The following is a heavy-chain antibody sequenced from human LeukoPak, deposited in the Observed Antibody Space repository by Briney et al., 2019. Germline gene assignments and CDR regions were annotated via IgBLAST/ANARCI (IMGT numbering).Heavy chain of an antibody. D-gene: IGHD1-20*01. CDR2: ISGSGGST. J-gene: IGHJ4*02. V-gene: IGHV3-23*01. CDR1: AFTCRSYA. Sequence: PGGSLRLSCAASAFTCRSYAMIWVRQAPGKGLEGVSGISGSGGSTYYSDSAKGRFTISRDNSNNTLYLQMNSLRAEDTAVYYCAKDFNFVGFDYWGQGTLVTVSS. CDR3: AKDFNFVGFDY.